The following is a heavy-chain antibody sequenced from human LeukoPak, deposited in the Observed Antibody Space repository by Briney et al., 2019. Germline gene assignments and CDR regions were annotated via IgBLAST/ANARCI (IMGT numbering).Heavy chain of an antibody. CDR2: IKSNASNYEK. V-gene: IGHV3-73*01. CDR1: GFTFSGSA. CDR3: TRRGDGDYGDY. D-gene: IGHD4-17*01. J-gene: IGHJ4*02. Sequence: PGGSLRLSCAAYGFTFSGSAMHWVRQASGKGLEWVGRIKSNASNYEKAYVASVKGRFTISRDDSENTAFLQMTRLKTEDTAVYYCTRRGDGDYGDYWGQGTLVTVSS.